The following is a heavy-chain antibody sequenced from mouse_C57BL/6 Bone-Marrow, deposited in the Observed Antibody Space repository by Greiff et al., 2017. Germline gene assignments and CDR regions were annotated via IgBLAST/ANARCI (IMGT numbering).Heavy chain of an antibody. CDR1: GYAFSSSW. CDR3: ARVIYYDYSFAY. V-gene: IGHV1-82*01. J-gene: IGHJ3*01. D-gene: IGHD2-4*01. Sequence: QVQLQQSGPELVKPGASVKISCKASGYAFSSSWMNWVKQRPGKGLEWIGRIYPGDGDTNYNGKFKGKATLTADKSSSTAYMQLSSLTSEDSAVXFCARVIYYDYSFAYWGQGTLVTVSA. CDR2: IYPGDGDT.